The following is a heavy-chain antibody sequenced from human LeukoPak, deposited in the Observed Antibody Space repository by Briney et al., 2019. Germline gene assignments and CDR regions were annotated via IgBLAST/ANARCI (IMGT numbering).Heavy chain of an antibody. J-gene: IGHJ6*02. D-gene: IGHD3-10*01. V-gene: IGHV5-51*01. CDR3: ARRPDGSVHGMDV. CDR1: GYSFTSYW. Sequence: GESLKISCKGSGYSFTSYWIGWVRQMPGKGLEWMGIIYPGDSDTRYSPSFQGQVTISANKSISTAYLQWSSLKASDTAMYYCARRPDGSVHGMDVWGQGTTVTVSS. CDR2: IYPGDSDT.